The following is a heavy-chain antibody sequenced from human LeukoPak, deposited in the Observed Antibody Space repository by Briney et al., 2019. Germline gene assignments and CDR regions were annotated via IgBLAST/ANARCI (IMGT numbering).Heavy chain of an antibody. D-gene: IGHD2-21*02. J-gene: IGHJ4*02. CDR3: ARVHIVVVTATPSLDY. V-gene: IGHV1-18*01. CDR2: ISAYNGNT. CDR1: GYTFTSYG. Sequence: ASVKVSCKASGYTFTSYGISWLRLAPGQGLEWMGWISAYNGNTNYAQKLQGRVTMTTDTSTSTAYMELRSLRSDDPAVYYCARVHIVVVTATPSLDYWGQGTLVTVSS.